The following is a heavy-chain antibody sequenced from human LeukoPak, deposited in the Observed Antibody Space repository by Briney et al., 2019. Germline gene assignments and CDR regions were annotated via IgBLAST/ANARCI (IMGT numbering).Heavy chain of an antibody. Sequence: SVQVSCKASGGTFSSYAISWVRQAPGQGLEWMGGIIPIFGTANYAQKFQGRVTITADESTSTAYMELSSLRSEDTAVYYCAVDGGPDDAFDIWGQGTMVTVSS. J-gene: IGHJ3*02. CDR1: GGTFSSYA. CDR2: IIPIFGTA. CDR3: AVDGGPDDAFDI. D-gene: IGHD4-23*01. V-gene: IGHV1-69*01.